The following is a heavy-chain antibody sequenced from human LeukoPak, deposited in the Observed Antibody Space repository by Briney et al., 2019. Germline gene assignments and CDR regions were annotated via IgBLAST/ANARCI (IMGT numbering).Heavy chain of an antibody. V-gene: IGHV1-69*02. D-gene: IGHD2-2*01. Sequence: SVKVSCKASGGTFSSYTISWVRQTPGQGLEWMGRIIPILGIANYAQKFQGRVTITADKSTSTAYMELSSLRSEDTAVYYCAAGYCSSTSCYGAGDWFDPWGQGTLVTVSS. CDR3: AAGYCSSTSCYGAGDWFDP. J-gene: IGHJ5*02. CDR1: GGTFSSYT. CDR2: IIPILGIA.